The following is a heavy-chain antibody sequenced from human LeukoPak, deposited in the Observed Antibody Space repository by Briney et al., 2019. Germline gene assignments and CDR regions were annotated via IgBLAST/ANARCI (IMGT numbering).Heavy chain of an antibody. D-gene: IGHD2-15*01. CDR1: GYTFTRYY. CDR2: INPSGGTT. Sequence: ASLTVSCKASGYTFTRYYMHWVRQAPGQGLEWMGIINPSGGTTSYAQKFQGRVTMTRDTSTSTVYMELSSLTSEDTALYYCAREYVGLGYFDYWGRGTLVTVSS. CDR3: AREYVGLGYFDY. J-gene: IGHJ4*02. V-gene: IGHV1-46*01.